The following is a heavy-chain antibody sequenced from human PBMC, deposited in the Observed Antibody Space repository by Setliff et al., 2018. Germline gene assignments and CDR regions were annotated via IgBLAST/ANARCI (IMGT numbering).Heavy chain of an antibody. J-gene: IGHJ6*03. Sequence: GGSLRLSCAASGFTFSSYWMHWVRQAPGKGLVWVSRINNYGSSTTYADSVKGRFTISRDNAKNILYLQMNSLRVEDTAVYYCARLSIKSGGGPYYDYYYMDVWGKGTTVTVSS. CDR2: INNYGSST. D-gene: IGHD3-16*01. CDR1: GFTFSSYW. V-gene: IGHV3-74*01. CDR3: ARLSIKSGGGPYYDYYYMDV.